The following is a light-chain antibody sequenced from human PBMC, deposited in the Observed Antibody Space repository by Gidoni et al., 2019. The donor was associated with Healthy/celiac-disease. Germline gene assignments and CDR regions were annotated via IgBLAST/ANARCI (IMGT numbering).Light chain of an antibody. Sequence: QSVLTQPPSASGTPAPRVTVSCSGSSSNSGSNTVNWYQQHPGTAPKLLIYSNNQRPSGVPDRFSGSKSGTSASLAISGLQSEDEADYYCAAWDDSLNGSWVFGGGTKLTVL. CDR2: SNN. CDR1: SSNSGSNT. V-gene: IGLV1-44*01. CDR3: AAWDDSLNGSWV. J-gene: IGLJ2*01.